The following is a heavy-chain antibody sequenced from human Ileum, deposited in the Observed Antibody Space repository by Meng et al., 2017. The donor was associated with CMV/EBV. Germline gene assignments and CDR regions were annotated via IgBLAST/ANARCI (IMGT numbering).Heavy chain of an antibody. CDR1: GYPISRGNHY. CDR2: MLFSEIA. Sequence: QLQLHASGPWTVKTPEPSPLTCTVFGYPISRGNHYWSWSRQAPGKRLEWIGSMLFSEIADYNPSLKSRVPISLDATQTQFSLRLTSVTAADTAVYFCARDLTNNWFYYWGQGTLVTVAS. D-gene: IGHD1-1*01. J-gene: IGHJ4*02. CDR3: ARDLTNNWFYY. V-gene: IGHV4-39*07.